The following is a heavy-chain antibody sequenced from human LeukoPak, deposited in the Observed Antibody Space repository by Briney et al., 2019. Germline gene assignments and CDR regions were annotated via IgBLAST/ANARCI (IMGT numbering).Heavy chain of an antibody. CDR1: GFTFSSYG. CDR2: IRYDGSNK. D-gene: IGHD5-12*01. CDR3: AKLLDSGYDYNWFDP. Sequence: GGSLRLPCAASGFTFSSYGMHWVRQAPGKGLEWVAFIRYDGSNKYYADSVKGRFTISRDNSKNTLYLQMNSLRAEDTAVYYCAKLLDSGYDYNWFDPWGQGTLVTVSS. V-gene: IGHV3-30*02. J-gene: IGHJ5*02.